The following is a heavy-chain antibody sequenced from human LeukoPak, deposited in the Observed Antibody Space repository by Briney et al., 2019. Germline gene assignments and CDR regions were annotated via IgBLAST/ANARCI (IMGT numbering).Heavy chain of an antibody. D-gene: IGHD3-9*01. CDR3: ARDPILTGYYIRSFDY. CDR1: GFTFSSYS. V-gene: IGHV3-21*01. CDR2: ISSSSSYI. J-gene: IGHJ4*02. Sequence: GGSLRLSCAASGFTFSSYSMNWVRQAPGKGLEWVSSISSSSSYIYYADSVKGRFTISRDNAKNSLYLQMNSLRAEDTAVYYCARDPILTGYYIRSFDYWGQGTLVTVSS.